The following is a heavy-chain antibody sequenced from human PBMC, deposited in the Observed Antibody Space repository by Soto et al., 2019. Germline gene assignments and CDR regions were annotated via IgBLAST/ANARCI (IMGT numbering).Heavy chain of an antibody. CDR1: GGSFSGYY. D-gene: IGHD4-17*01. Sequence: SETLSLTCAVYGGSFSGYYWSWIRQPPGKGLEWIGEINHSGSTNYNPSLKSRVTISVDTSKNQFSLKLSSVTAEDTAVYYCARGQGNGDYDYWGQGTLVTVSS. J-gene: IGHJ4*02. V-gene: IGHV4-34*01. CDR3: ARGQGNGDYDY. CDR2: INHSGST.